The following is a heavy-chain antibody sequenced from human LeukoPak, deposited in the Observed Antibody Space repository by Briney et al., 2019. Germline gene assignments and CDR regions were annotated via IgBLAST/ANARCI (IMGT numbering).Heavy chain of an antibody. CDR1: GYTFTSYG. V-gene: IGHV1-18*01. D-gene: IGHD1-26*01. CDR2: ISAYNGNT. J-gene: IGHJ5*02. Sequence: GASVKISCKASGYTFTSYGISWVRQAPGQGLEWMGWISAYNGNTNYAQKLQGRVTMTTDTSTSTAYMELRSLRSDDTAVYYCAKDNPGIVGVTATFDPWGQGTLVTVSS. CDR3: AKDNPGIVGVTATFDP.